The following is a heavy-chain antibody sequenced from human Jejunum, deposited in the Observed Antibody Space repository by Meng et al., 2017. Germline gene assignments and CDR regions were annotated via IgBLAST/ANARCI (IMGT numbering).Heavy chain of an antibody. CDR2: IYHSGST. CDR1: DESFGGYY. V-gene: IGHV4-34*02. Sequence: QVQVQQWGAGLVKPSETLSVTCGVSDESFGGYYWSWIRQSPGKGLEWIGYIYHSGSTDYNPSLKSRVTISVDTSKNQFSLKLSSVTAADTAVYYCARGHQVDPWGPGTLVTVSS. J-gene: IGHJ5*02. D-gene: IGHD2-2*01. CDR3: ARGHQVDP.